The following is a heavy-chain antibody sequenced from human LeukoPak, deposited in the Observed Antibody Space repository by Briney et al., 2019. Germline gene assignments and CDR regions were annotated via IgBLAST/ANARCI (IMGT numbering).Heavy chain of an antibody. D-gene: IGHD3-3*01. V-gene: IGHV1-2*02. Sequence: GASVKVSCKTSGYSFTAYFIHWVRQAPGQGLEWMGWINPNSGGTKYTQKFQDRVTMTRDTSITTAHMELSSLRSDDTAVYYCAREGYDLNQHHDLDVWGQGTTVTVSS. J-gene: IGHJ6*02. CDR1: GYSFTAYF. CDR3: AREGYDLNQHHDLDV. CDR2: INPNSGGT.